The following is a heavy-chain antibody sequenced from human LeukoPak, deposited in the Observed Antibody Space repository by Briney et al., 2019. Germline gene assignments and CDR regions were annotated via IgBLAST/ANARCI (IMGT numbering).Heavy chain of an antibody. CDR2: IYYSGST. D-gene: IGHD3-9*01. V-gene: IGHV4-59*01. CDR3: ARLPANYDILTGYIYYFGY. J-gene: IGHJ4*02. CDR1: GGSISSYY. Sequence: SETLSLTCTVSGGSISSYYWSWIRQPPGKGLEWIGYIYYSGSTNYNPSLKSRVTISVDTSKNQFSLKLSSVTAADTAVYYCARLPANYDILTGYIYYFGYWGQGTLVTVSS.